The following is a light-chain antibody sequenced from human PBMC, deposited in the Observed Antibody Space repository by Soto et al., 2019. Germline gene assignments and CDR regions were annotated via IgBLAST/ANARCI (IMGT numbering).Light chain of an antibody. CDR2: ASS. J-gene: IGKJ2*01. CDR1: QSISSY. V-gene: IGKV1-39*01. Sequence: DIQMTQSPSSLSASVGDRVTITCRARQSISSYLNWYQQKPENAPRLLIYASSSLQSGVQSRFSGSGSGTEFILTISSLQPEDFATYYCQQSSRTPYTFGQGTKLEIK. CDR3: QQSSRTPYT.